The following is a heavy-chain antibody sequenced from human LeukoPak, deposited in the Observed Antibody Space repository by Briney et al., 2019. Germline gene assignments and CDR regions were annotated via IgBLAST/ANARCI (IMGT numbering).Heavy chain of an antibody. J-gene: IGHJ4*02. CDR2: ISYDGSNK. Sequence: GGSLRLSCAASGFTFSSYAMHWVRQAPGKGLEWVAVISYDGSNKYYADSVKGRFTISRDNSKNTLYLQMNSLRAEDTAVYYCARGEYIAVAGYDWYQGNLITVSS. CDR1: GFTFSSYA. CDR3: ARGEYIAVAGYD. D-gene: IGHD6-19*01. V-gene: IGHV3-30-3*01.